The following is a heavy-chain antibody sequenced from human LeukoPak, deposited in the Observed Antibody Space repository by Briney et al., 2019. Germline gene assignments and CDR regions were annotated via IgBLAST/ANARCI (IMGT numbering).Heavy chain of an antibody. D-gene: IGHD4-17*01. J-gene: IGHJ4*02. CDR1: GYTFTSYY. V-gene: IGHV1-2*02. CDR2: INPNSGGT. Sequence: ASVKVSCEASGYTFTSYYMHWVRQAPGQGLEWMGWINPNSGGTNYAQKFQGRVTMTRDTSISTAYMELSRLRSDDTAVYYCARDRRGAYGDYATSYWGQGTLVTVSS. CDR3: ARDRRGAYGDYATSY.